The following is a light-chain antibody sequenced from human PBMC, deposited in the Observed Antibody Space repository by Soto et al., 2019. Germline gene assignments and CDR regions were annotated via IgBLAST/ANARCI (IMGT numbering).Light chain of an antibody. CDR2: AAS. Sequence: DIVMTQSPLSLPITPGEPASISCRSSQSLLHSNGYNYVDGYLQKPGKVPKRLIDAASSLQSGVPSRFSGSGSGTECSLTISSLQPEDFATYYCLCYITYPWTFGQGTKVDIK. V-gene: IGKV2-28*01. J-gene: IGKJ1*01. CDR3: LCYITYPWT. CDR1: QSLLHSNGYNY.